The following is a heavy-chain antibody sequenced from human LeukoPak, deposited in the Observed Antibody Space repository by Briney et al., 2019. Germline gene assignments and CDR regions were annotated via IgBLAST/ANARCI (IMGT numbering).Heavy chain of an antibody. CDR3: ARDSGGYGMDV. V-gene: IGHV3-53*01. CDR1: GFTFNNYW. Sequence: GGSLRLSCAASGFTFNNYWMHWVRQAPGKGLEWASVIYSGGSTYYADSVKGRFTISRDNSKNTLYLQMNSLRAEDTAVYYCARDSGGYGMDVWGQGTTVTVSS. CDR2: IYSGGST. J-gene: IGHJ6*02. D-gene: IGHD2-8*02.